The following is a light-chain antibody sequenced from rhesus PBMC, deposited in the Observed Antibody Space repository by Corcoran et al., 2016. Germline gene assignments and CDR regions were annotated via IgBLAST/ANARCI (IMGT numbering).Light chain of an antibody. V-gene: IGKV6-55*01. CDR3: RQSSSFPFT. CDR1: QSIGGS. CDR2: YAS. Sequence: EIVLTQSPVFQSVTLKEKITITCQASQSIGGSIHWYQQKPDQSPKLLIKYASQSISGVPSRISGGGSWTDFTLTIHTLEAEDASTYYCRQSSSFPFTFGPETKLDIK. J-gene: IGKJ3*01.